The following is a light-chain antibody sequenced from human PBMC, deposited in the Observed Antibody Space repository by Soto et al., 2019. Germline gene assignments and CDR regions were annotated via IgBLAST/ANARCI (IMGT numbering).Light chain of an antibody. CDR3: ELYGGSPLS. V-gene: IGKV3-20*01. CDR2: AAS. J-gene: IGKJ3*01. CDR1: QSLCSRK. Sequence: EIVLTQSPGTMSLSPGERATLSCRASQSLCSRKFAWYHQKPGQPPRLLIHAASSRATGIPDRFSGSGAGTDFTLTISRLEPEDFAVYFCELYGGSPLSFGPGTKVDVK.